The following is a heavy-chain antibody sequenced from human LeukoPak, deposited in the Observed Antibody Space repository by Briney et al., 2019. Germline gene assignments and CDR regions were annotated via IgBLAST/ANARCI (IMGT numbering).Heavy chain of an antibody. V-gene: IGHV4-34*01. CDR2: INHSGST. J-gene: IGHJ5*02. CDR1: GGSFSGYY. Sequence: SETLSLTCAVYGGSFSGYYWSWIRQPPGKGLEWIGEINHSGSTNYNPSLKSRVTISVDTSKNQFSLKLSSVTAADTAVYYCARGIHYYDSSGYPRAQYNWFDPWGQGTLVTVSS. CDR3: ARGIHYYDSSGYPRAQYNWFDP. D-gene: IGHD3-22*01.